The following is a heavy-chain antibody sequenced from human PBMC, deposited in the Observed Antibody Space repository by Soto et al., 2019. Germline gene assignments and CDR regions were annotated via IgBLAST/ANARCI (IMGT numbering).Heavy chain of an antibody. J-gene: IGHJ3*02. CDR2: INHSGST. D-gene: IGHD3-22*01. CDR1: GGSFSGYY. CDR3: ARPMADGSGYPYAFDI. Sequence: QVQLQQWGAGLLKPSETLSLTCAVYGGSFSGYYWSWIRQPPGKGLEWIGEINHSGSTNYNPSLTSRVTMSVDTSKNQFALKRSSVTAADTAVYYCARPMADGSGYPYAFDIWGQGTMVTVSS. V-gene: IGHV4-34*01.